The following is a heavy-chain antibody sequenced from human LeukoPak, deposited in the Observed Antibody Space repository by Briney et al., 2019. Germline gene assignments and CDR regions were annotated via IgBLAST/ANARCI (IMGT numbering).Heavy chain of an antibody. Sequence: SVKVSCKASGGTFSSYAISWVRQAPGQGLEWMGGIIPIFGTANYAQKFQGRVTMTRNTSISTAYMGLSSLRSEDTAVYYCARGLPTLAAAGPWGQGTLVTVSS. CDR1: GGTFSSYA. J-gene: IGHJ5*02. V-gene: IGHV1-69*05. CDR3: ARGLPTLAAAGP. CDR2: IIPIFGTA. D-gene: IGHD6-13*01.